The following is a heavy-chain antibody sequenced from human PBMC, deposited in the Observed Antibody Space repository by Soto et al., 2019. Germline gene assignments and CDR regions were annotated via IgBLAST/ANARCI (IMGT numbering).Heavy chain of an antibody. CDR1: GFGCRDSW. Sequence: PGGSLSLSCAVSGFGCRDSWKSWVRQAPGKGLVWVANIKQEESDKYYVDSVNGRFTISRDNAKNALYLQMNSLRVEDTAVYYCAAYWYSMTCTRFRHYAWGRGTQVTVSS. CDR3: AAYWYSMTCTRFRHYA. D-gene: IGHD1-26*01. V-gene: IGHV3-7*03. CDR2: IKQEESDK. J-gene: IGHJ5*02.